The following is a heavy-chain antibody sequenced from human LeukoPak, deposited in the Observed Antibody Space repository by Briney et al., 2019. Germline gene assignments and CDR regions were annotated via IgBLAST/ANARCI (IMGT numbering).Heavy chain of an antibody. V-gene: IGHV3-21*01. CDR3: ARVAQLAGDY. Sequence: GGSLRLSCAASGFTFSSYSMNWVRQAPGKGLEWVSSISSSSSYIYYADSVKGRFTISRDNAKNSLYLQMSSLRAEDTAVYYCARVAQLAGDYWGQGTLVTVSS. D-gene: IGHD6-6*01. J-gene: IGHJ4*02. CDR1: GFTFSSYS. CDR2: ISSSSSYI.